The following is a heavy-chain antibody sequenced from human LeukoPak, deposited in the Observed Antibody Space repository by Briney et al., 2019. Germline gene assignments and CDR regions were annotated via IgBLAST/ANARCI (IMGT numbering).Heavy chain of an antibody. CDR3: ARDLSPHPYDSSTWFDP. Sequence: SETLSLTCTVSGGSVSSYYWSWIRQPPGKGLEWIGYIYYSGSTNYNPSLKSRVTISVDTSKNQSSLKLSSVTAADTAVYYCARDLSPHPYDSSTWFDPWGQGTLVTVSS. D-gene: IGHD3-22*01. J-gene: IGHJ5*02. CDR2: IYYSGST. CDR1: GGSVSSYY. V-gene: IGHV4-59*02.